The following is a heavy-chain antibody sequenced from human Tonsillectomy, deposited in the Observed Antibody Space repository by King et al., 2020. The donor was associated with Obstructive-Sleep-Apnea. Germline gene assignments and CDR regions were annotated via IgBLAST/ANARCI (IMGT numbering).Heavy chain of an antibody. J-gene: IGHJ4*02. Sequence: QLVQSGTEVKNPGESLKISCKGSGYSFTSFWIGWARQVPGKGLEWVAARYPGNSDIAYSPSFRGQVTISADKSINTAYLQWISLKASDTAMYYCALHRHYGSAVENYWGQGTLVTVSS. D-gene: IGHD3-22*01. V-gene: IGHV5-51*01. CDR3: ALHRHYGSAVENY. CDR1: GYSFTSFW. CDR2: RYPGNSDI.